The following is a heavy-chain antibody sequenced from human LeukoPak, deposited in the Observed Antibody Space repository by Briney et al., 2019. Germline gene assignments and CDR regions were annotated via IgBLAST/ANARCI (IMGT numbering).Heavy chain of an antibody. J-gene: IGHJ3*02. CDR3: ATNTRPYDSGAFYI. CDR1: GGSMSSGSYY. D-gene: IGHD3-22*01. CDR2: IYTSGST. Sequence: SETLSLTCTVSGGSMSSGSYYWSWIRQPAGKGLEWIGRIYTSGSTNYNPSLKSRVTISVDTSKNQFSLKLSSVTAADTAVYYCATNTRPYDSGAFYIWGQGTMVTVSS. V-gene: IGHV4-61*02.